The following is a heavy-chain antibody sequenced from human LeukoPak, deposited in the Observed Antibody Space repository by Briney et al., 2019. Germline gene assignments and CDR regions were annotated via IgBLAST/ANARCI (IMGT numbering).Heavy chain of an antibody. J-gene: IGHJ6*03. CDR3: ARDRGEYSSAWYDYYYMDV. CDR2: ISSSSSYI. CDR1: GFTFSSYS. V-gene: IGHV3-21*01. Sequence: PGGSLRLSCAASGFTFSSYSMNWVRQAPGKGLEWVSSISSSSSYIYYADSVKGRFTISRDNAKNSLYLQMNSLRTEDTAVYYCARDRGEYSSAWYDYYYMDVWGKGTTVTVSS. D-gene: IGHD6-19*01.